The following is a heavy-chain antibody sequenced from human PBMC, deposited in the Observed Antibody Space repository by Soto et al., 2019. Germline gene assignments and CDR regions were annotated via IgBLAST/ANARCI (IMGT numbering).Heavy chain of an antibody. CDR2: IYSGGST. Sequence: GGSLRLSCAASGFTVSSNYMSWVRQAPGKGLEWVSVIYSGGSTYYADSVKGRFTISRDNSKNTLYLQMNSLRAEDTAVYYCARVSLSRRRYSGYAVPPPAIDYWGQGTLVTVSS. CDR1: GFTVSSNY. J-gene: IGHJ4*02. D-gene: IGHD5-12*01. V-gene: IGHV3-66*01. CDR3: ARVSLSRRRYSGYAVPPPAIDY.